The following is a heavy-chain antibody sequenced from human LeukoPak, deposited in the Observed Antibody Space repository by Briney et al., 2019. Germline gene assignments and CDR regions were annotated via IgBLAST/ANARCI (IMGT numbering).Heavy chain of an antibody. CDR2: IIPILGIA. D-gene: IGHD1-1*01. CDR1: GGTFSSYA. Sequence: ASVKVSCKASGGTFSSYAISWVRQAPGQGLEWMGRIIPILGIANYAQKFQGRVTITADKSTSTAYMELSSLRSEDTAVYYCATDHAYVNDNRAFDIWGQGTMVTVSS. V-gene: IGHV1-69*04. CDR3: ATDHAYVNDNRAFDI. J-gene: IGHJ3*02.